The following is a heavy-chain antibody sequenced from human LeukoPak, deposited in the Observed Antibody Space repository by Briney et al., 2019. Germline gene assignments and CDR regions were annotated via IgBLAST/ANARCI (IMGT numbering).Heavy chain of an antibody. Sequence: ASVKVSCKASGYTFTSYAIHWVRQAPGQRLEWMGWINAGNHNTKYSQKFQGRVTITRDTSASTAYMELSSLRSEDTAVYYCASTGYSSSWYGVFDYWGQGTLVTVSS. D-gene: IGHD6-13*01. J-gene: IGHJ4*02. V-gene: IGHV1-3*01. CDR2: INAGNHNT. CDR3: ASTGYSSSWYGVFDY. CDR1: GYTFTSYA.